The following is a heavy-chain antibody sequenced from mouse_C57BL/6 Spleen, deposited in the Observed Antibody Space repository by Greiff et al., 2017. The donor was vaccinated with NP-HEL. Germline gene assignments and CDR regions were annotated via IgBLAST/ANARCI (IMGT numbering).Heavy chain of an antibody. CDR3: ARSGFITTVVEDYFDY. CDR1: GYTFTSYW. Sequence: QVQLQQPGAELVMPGASVKLSCKASGYTFTSYWMHWVKQRPGQGLEWIGEIDPSDSYTNYNQKFKGKSTLTVDKSSSTAYMQLSSLTSEDSAVYYCARSGFITTVVEDYFDYWGQGTTLTVSS. D-gene: IGHD1-1*01. CDR2: IDPSDSYT. J-gene: IGHJ2*01. V-gene: IGHV1-69*01.